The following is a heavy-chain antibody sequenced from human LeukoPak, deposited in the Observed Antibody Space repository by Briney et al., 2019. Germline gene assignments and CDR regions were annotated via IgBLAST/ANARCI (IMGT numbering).Heavy chain of an antibody. Sequence: PSETLSLTCAVYGGSFSDYYWSWIRQPPGKGLEWIGSIYYSGSTYYNPSLKSRVTISVDTSKNQFSLKLSSVTAADTAVYYCARDLRYCSGGSCETYFDYWGQGTLVTVSS. CDR3: ARDLRYCSGGSCETYFDY. D-gene: IGHD2-15*01. CDR2: IYYSGST. J-gene: IGHJ4*02. V-gene: IGHV4-34*01. CDR1: GGSFSDYY.